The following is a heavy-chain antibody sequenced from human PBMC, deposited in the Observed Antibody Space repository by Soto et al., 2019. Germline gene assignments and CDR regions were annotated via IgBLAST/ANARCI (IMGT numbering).Heavy chain of an antibody. J-gene: IGHJ6*02. Sequence: GGSLRLSCAASGFNFSNYWMHWVRQAPGKGLVWGSRMNSAGNSINYADSVKGRFTISRDNAKNTLYLQMHSLRVEDTAVYFCARGTTTRGNYYYGMDVWGQGTAVTVSS. CDR1: GFNFSNYW. CDR3: ARGTTTRGNYYYGMDV. V-gene: IGHV3-74*01. D-gene: IGHD4-4*01. CDR2: MNSAGNSI.